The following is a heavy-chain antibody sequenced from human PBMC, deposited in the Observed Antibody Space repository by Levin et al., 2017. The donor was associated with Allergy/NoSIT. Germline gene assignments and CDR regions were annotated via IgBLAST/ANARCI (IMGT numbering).Heavy chain of an antibody. D-gene: IGHD3/OR15-3a*01. Sequence: SCAASGFTFDDYAMHWVRQAPGKGLEWVSGISWNSGSIGYADSVKGRFTISRDNAKNSLYLQMNSLRAEDTALYYCAKDPDLDWQLDAFDIWGQGTMVTVSS. CDR1: GFTFDDYA. J-gene: IGHJ3*02. V-gene: IGHV3-9*01. CDR2: ISWNSGSI. CDR3: AKDPDLDWQLDAFDI.